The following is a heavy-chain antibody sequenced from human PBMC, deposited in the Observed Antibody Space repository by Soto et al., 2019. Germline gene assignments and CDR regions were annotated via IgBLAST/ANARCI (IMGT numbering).Heavy chain of an antibody. J-gene: IGHJ3*02. CDR2: IKSKTDGGTT. CDR1: GFTFSNAW. CDR3: TTVRGDDAFDI. V-gene: IGHV3-15*01. D-gene: IGHD3-3*01. Sequence: GGSLRLSCAASGFTFSNAWMSWVRQAPGKGLEWVGRIKSKTDGGTTDYAAPVKGRFTVSRDDSKNTLYLQMNSLTPEDTAVYYYTTVRGDDAFDIWGQGTMATVSS.